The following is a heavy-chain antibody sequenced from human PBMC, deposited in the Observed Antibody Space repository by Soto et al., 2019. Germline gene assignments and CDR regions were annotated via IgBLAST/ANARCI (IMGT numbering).Heavy chain of an antibody. Sequence: GASVKVSCKASGYTFSSYGVTWVRQVPGQGLEWLGWISAYNGNTHFGQKFQGRVTMTTDTSRNTAYMELSSLRTDDTAVYYCARDLGPYYYGGWYGGYWGQGTLVTVSS. J-gene: IGHJ4*02. CDR3: ARDLGPYYYGGWYGGY. V-gene: IGHV1-18*04. CDR2: ISAYNGNT. D-gene: IGHD6-19*01. CDR1: GYTFSSYG.